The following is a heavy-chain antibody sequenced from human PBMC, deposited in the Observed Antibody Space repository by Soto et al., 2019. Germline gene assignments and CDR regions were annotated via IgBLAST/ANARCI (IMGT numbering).Heavy chain of an antibody. J-gene: IGHJ4*02. Sequence: QVQLVESGGGVVQPGRSLRLSCAASGFTFSSYGMHWVRQAPGKGLEWVAVIWYDGSNKYYADSVKGRFTISRDNSKNTLYLQMNSLRAEDTAVYYCARVVLNFRDCSGGSCYGLAYWGQGTLVTVSS. CDR2: IWYDGSNK. CDR1: GFTFSSYG. CDR3: ARVVLNFRDCSGGSCYGLAY. D-gene: IGHD2-15*01. V-gene: IGHV3-33*01.